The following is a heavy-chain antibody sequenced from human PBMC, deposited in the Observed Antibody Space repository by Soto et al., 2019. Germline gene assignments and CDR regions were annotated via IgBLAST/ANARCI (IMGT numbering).Heavy chain of an antibody. V-gene: IGHV6-1*01. CDR1: GDSVSSNSAA. CDR2: TYYRSKWYN. J-gene: IGHJ6*02. Sequence: SQTLSLTCAISGDSVSSNSAAWNWIRQSPSRGLEWLGRTYYRSKWYNDYAVSVKSRITINPDTSKNQFSLQLNSVTPEDTAVYYCARVTDSSSPAYYYYYYGMDVWGQGTTVTVSS. CDR3: ARVTDSSSPAYYYYYYGMDV. D-gene: IGHD6-6*01.